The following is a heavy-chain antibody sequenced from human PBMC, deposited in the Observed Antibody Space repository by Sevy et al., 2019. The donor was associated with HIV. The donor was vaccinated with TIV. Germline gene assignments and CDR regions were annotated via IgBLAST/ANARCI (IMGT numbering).Heavy chain of an antibody. V-gene: IGHV4-39*01. Sequence: SETLSLTCSVSGGSISSSSYFWGWIRQPPGKGLEWIGSMYDSGSTYYNPSLKSRVTISVDTSKNQVSLKLSSVTAADTAVYYCARLWDVVVPNWFDPWGQGTLVTVSS. CDR2: MYDSGST. CDR3: ARLWDVVVPNWFDP. CDR1: GGSISSSSYF. D-gene: IGHD2-15*01. J-gene: IGHJ5*02.